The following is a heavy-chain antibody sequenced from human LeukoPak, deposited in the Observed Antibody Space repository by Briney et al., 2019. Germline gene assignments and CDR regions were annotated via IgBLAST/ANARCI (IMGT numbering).Heavy chain of an antibody. CDR3: ARVSSSSTNYFDS. Sequence: PGGSLRLSCAASGFAFSDYYMTWIRQAPGKGLEWVSYISSGSNYTNYGDAVKGRFIISRDNAKNSLYLQMNSLRAEDTAVYCCARVSSSSTNYFDSWGQGTLVTVSS. CDR2: ISSGSNYT. J-gene: IGHJ4*02. D-gene: IGHD6-19*01. V-gene: IGHV3-11*06. CDR1: GFAFSDYY.